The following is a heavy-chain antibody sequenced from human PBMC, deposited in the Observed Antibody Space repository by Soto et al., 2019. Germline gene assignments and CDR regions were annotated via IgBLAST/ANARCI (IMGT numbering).Heavy chain of an antibody. CDR1: GGSISSSSYY. D-gene: IGHD6-13*01. Sequence: PSETLSLTCTVSGGSISSSSYYWDWIRQPPGKGLEWIGSIYYSGSTYYNPSLKSRVTISVDTSKNQFSLKLSSVTAADTAVYYCATRIAAAVKTGYYYGMDVWGQGTTVTVSS. CDR2: IYYSGST. V-gene: IGHV4-39*01. CDR3: ATRIAAAVKTGYYYGMDV. J-gene: IGHJ6*02.